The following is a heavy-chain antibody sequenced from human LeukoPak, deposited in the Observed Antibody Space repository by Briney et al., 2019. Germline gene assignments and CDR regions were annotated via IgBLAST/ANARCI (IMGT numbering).Heavy chain of an antibody. D-gene: IGHD3-10*01. Sequence: GGSLRLSCAASGFTFSSYGMHWVSQAPGKGLEWVAVISYDGSNKYYADSVKGRFTISRDNSKNTLYLQMNSLRAEDTAVYYCAKENALLWFGESMGYFDYWGQGTLVTVSS. CDR3: AKENALLWFGESMGYFDY. V-gene: IGHV3-30*18. CDR1: GFTFSSYG. CDR2: ISYDGSNK. J-gene: IGHJ4*02.